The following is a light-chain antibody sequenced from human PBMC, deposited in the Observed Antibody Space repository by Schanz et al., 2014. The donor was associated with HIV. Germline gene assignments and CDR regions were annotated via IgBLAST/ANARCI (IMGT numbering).Light chain of an antibody. Sequence: QSALTQPPSASGSPGQSVTISCTGTSSDVGGYNYVSWYQLRPGKAPQLMIYDVSNRPSGVSNRFSGSKSANTASLTISGLQAEDEADYYCCSFAGSNSLLFGGGTKLTVL. CDR2: DVS. CDR3: CSFAGSNSLL. CDR1: SSDVGGYNY. J-gene: IGLJ2*01. V-gene: IGLV2-8*01.